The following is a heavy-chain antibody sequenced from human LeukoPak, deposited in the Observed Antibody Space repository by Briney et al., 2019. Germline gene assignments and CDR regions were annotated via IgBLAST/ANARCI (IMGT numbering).Heavy chain of an antibody. Sequence: GGSLTLSCAGSGFTFSSYAMSWVRQAPGQGLEWVSVISDSGDYTSYADSVRGRFTISRDNSRNTLDLQMISLRPEDTAVYYCAKDTSIGKYCTNGVCSPFDYWGQGTLVTVSS. D-gene: IGHD2-8*01. V-gene: IGHV3-23*01. CDR2: ISDSGDYT. CDR1: GFTFSSYA. CDR3: AKDTSIGKYCTNGVCSPFDY. J-gene: IGHJ4*02.